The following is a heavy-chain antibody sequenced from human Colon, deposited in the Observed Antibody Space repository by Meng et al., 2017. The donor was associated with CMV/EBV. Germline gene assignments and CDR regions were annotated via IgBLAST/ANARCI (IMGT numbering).Heavy chain of an antibody. J-gene: IGHJ4*02. CDR2: ITGSGGST. D-gene: IGHD2-2*01. CDR1: GFTFSSYA. V-gene: IGHV3-23*01. Sequence: GGSLRLSCAASGFTFSSYAMSWVRQAPGKGLEWVSTITGSGGSTYYADSVKGRFTLSRDNSKHTLYLQMNSLRVEDTAVYYCAKGRGSSTSSYDYWGQGTLVTVSS. CDR3: AKGRGSSTSSYDY.